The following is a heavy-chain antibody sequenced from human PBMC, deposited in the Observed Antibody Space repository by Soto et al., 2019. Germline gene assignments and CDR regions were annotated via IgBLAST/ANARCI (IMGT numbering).Heavy chain of an antibody. CDR1: GFTFSSYS. J-gene: IGHJ6*02. CDR2: ISSSSSYI. V-gene: IGHV3-21*01. D-gene: IGHD2-21*02. CDR3: ARAPWGGDSYGMDV. Sequence: GGSLRLSCAASGFTFSSYSMNWVRQAPGKGLEWVSSISSSSSYIYYADSVKGRFTISRDNAKNSLYLQMNSLRAEDTAVYYCARAPWGGDSYGMDVWGQGTTVTVSS.